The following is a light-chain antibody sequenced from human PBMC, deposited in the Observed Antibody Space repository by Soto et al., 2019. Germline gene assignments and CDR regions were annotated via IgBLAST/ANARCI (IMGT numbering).Light chain of an antibody. J-gene: IGLJ1*01. CDR2: DVS. CDR1: SSDVGGYNY. V-gene: IGLV2-14*01. CDR3: NSYTTSSTYV. Sequence: SVLTQPASVYGSPGQPITISCTGTSSDVGGYNYVSWYQQHPGKAPKVMIYDVSNRPSGVSNRFSGSKSGNTASLTISGLQPEDEADYYCNSYTTSSTYVFGTGTKVTVL.